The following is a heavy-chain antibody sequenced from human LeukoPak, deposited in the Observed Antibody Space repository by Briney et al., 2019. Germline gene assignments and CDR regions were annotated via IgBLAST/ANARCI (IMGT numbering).Heavy chain of an antibody. V-gene: IGHV3-7*04. D-gene: IGHD4-17*01. CDR3: ARSYGGI. J-gene: IGHJ3*02. CDR1: GFTLSSYW. Sequence: GGSLRLSCAASGFTLSSYWMSWVRQAPGKGLEWVARIKQDGSEKYYVDSVKGRFSVSRDNAKNSLYLQMSSLRAEDTAVYYCARSYGGIWGQGTMVTVSS. CDR2: IKQDGSEK.